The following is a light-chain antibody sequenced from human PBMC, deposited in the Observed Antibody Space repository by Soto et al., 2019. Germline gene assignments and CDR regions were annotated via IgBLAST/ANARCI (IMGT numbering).Light chain of an antibody. CDR3: QQANSFSLT. V-gene: IGKV1-12*01. Sequence: DIQMTQTPSSVSASVGDRVTITCRASQGISSCLAWYQQKPGKAPNLLIYGASSLQSGGPPRVSGSGSGTDFTLTISSLQPEYFATYYCQQANSFSLTFGGGTKVDI. J-gene: IGKJ4*01. CDR1: QGISSC. CDR2: GAS.